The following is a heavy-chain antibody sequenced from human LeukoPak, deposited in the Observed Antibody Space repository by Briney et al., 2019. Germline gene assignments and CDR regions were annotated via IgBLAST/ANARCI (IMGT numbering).Heavy chain of an antibody. D-gene: IGHD3-10*01. CDR3: AKASAGSGRALYYYGMDV. Sequence: GGSLSLSCAASGFPFSSYAMTWVRQAPGKGLEWVSAISGSGGSTYYADSVRGRFTISRDNSKNTLYLQMNSLRAEDTAVYYCAKASAGSGRALYYYGMDVWDKGTTVTVSS. CDR1: GFPFSSYA. V-gene: IGHV3-23*01. J-gene: IGHJ6*04. CDR2: ISGSGGST.